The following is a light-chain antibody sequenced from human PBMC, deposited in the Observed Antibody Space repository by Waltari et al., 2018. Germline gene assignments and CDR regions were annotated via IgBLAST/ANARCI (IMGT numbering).Light chain of an antibody. J-gene: IGKJ4*01. CDR1: QRITTW. V-gene: IGKV1-5*03. CDR3: QQSDTLPLT. Sequence: DIQMTQSPSTLSASVGDRVTITCRASQRITTWLAWYQQKPGRAPKLLIYKASTLQSGVPSRFSASGSGTEFTLTISSLQPDDFAAYYCQQSDTLPLTFGGGTKVEIK. CDR2: KAS.